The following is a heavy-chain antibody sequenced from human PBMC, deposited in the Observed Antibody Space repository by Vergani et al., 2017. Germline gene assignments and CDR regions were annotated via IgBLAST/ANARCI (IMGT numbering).Heavy chain of an antibody. D-gene: IGHD2-2*01. CDR1: GYTFTSYD. CDR2: MNPNSGNT. Sequence: QVQLVQSGAEVKKPGASVKVSCKASGYTFTSYDINWVRQATGQGLEWMGWMNPNSGNTGYAQKFQGRVTMTRNTSISTAYMELSSLRSEDTAVYYCARVSYCSSTSCYFFQYNYYGMDVGGKGTTATVCS. CDR3: ARVSYCSSTSCYFFQYNYYGMDV. V-gene: IGHV1-8*01. J-gene: IGHJ6*04.